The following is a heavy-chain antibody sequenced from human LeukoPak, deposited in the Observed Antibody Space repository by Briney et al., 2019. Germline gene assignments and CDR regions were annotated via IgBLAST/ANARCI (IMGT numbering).Heavy chain of an antibody. Sequence: AGGSLRLSCAASGFTFSSYAMSWVRQAPGKGLEWVSAISGSGGSTYYADSVKGRFTISRDNAKNSLYLQMNSLRAEDTAVYYCARGHGVVSASDDAFDIWGQGTMVTVSS. V-gene: IGHV3-23*01. D-gene: IGHD2-2*01. CDR3: ARGHGVVSASDDAFDI. J-gene: IGHJ3*02. CDR2: ISGSGGST. CDR1: GFTFSSYA.